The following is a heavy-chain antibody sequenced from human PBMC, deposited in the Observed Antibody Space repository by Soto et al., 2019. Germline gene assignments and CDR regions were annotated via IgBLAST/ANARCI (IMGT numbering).Heavy chain of an antibody. V-gene: IGHV1-46*03. D-gene: IGHD6-19*01. CDR1: GYTFTSYY. J-gene: IGHJ4*02. Sequence: ASVKVSCKASGYTFTSYYMHWVRQAPGQGLEWMGIINPSGGSTSYAQKFQGRVTMTRDTSTSTVCMELSSLRSEDTAVYYCAREGGQWLVGGYWGQGTLVTVSS. CDR2: INPSGGST. CDR3: AREGGQWLVGGY.